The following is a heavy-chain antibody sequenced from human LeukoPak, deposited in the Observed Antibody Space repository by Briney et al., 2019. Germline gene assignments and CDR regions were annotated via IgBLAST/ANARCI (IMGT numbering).Heavy chain of an antibody. CDR3: ATVSTTVTNLFDS. J-gene: IGHJ4*02. CDR2: IKRDGSEK. Sequence: GGSLRLSCEASGFTFSNYWMSWVRQTPEKGLEWVANIKRDGSEKYYGDSAKGRFTISRDNARKSLYLQMSSLRAEDTAVYYCATVSTTVTNLFDSWGQGTLVTVSS. V-gene: IGHV3-7*03. D-gene: IGHD4-17*01. CDR1: GFTFSNYW.